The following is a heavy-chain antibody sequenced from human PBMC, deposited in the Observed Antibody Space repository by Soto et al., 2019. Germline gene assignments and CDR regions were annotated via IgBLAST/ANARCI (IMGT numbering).Heavy chain of an antibody. CDR3: ARYLNTAGWFDP. D-gene: IGHD2-2*01. J-gene: IGHJ5*02. CDR1: GGSISSGTYF. V-gene: IGHV4-31*03. Sequence: QVQMQESGPGLVKPSQTLSLTCSVSGGSISSGTYFWSRIRQHPGKGLEWIGYINYSGSTYYNASLKSRVTISVDTSKNQFSLKLSSVTAADTAVYYCARYLNTAGWFDPWGQGTLVTVSS. CDR2: INYSGST.